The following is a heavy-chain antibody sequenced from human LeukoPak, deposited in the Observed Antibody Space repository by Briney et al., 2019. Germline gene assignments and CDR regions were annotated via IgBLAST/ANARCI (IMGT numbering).Heavy chain of an antibody. J-gene: IGHJ4*02. V-gene: IGHV4-39*02. D-gene: IGHD6-25*01. CDR2: VYYGRSP. CDR3: ARSSGTGTFSY. CDR1: GDSISRSTYY. Sequence: PSETLSLTCTVSGDSISRSTYYWAWIRQPPGKGLEWIGSVYYGRSPYYNPSLESRATISVDTSKNHFSLKMSSVTAADTAVYYCARSSGTGTFSYWGQGTLVTVSS.